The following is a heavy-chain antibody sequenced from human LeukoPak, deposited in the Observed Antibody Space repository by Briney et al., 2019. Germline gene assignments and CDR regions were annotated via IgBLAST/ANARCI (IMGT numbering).Heavy chain of an antibody. J-gene: IGHJ4*02. V-gene: IGHV4-4*07. CDR3: AREKDFSLWDAAVDY. Sequence: SETLSLTCTVSGGSINSNYWSWIRQPAGKGLEWIGRIYTSGSTNYNPSLKSRVTMSVGTSKNQFSLKLSSVTAADTAVYYCAREKDFSLWDAAVDYWGQGTLVTVSS. CDR1: GGSINSNY. D-gene: IGHD3-3*01. CDR2: IYTSGST.